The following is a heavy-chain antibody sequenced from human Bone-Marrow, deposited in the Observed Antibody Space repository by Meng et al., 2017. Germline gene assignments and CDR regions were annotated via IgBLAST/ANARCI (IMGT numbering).Heavy chain of an antibody. J-gene: IGHJ5*02. CDR3: AREVDYGGPWFDP. V-gene: IGHV3-66*02. CDR2: IYSGGTT. D-gene: IGHD4-23*01. Sequence: GESLKISCAASGFTFSSYSMNWVRQAPGKGLEYVSVIYSGGTTYYADSVKGRFTISRDNSKNTLYLQMDSLSAEDTAVYYCAREVDYGGPWFDPWGQGTLVTVSS. CDR1: GFTFSSYS.